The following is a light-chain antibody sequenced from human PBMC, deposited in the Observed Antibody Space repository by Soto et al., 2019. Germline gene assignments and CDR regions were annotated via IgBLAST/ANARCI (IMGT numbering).Light chain of an antibody. V-gene: IGKV3-20*01. CDR3: QQYGSATYT. CDR2: GAS. Sequence: EIVLTQSPGTLSLSAGERATLSCRASQTVISSHLAWYQQKPGQAPRLRIYGASSRATDIPDRFSCSGSGPDFTLTLSRLEPEDSAVYYCQQYGSATYTFGQGTKLEIK. CDR1: QTVISSH. J-gene: IGKJ2*01.